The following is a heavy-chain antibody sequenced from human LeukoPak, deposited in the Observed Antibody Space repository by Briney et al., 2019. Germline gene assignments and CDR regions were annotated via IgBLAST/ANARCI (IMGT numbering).Heavy chain of an antibody. CDR1: GFTFRSYG. J-gene: IGHJ6*03. CDR3: ARDRAAAMEYYYMDV. D-gene: IGHD2-2*01. CDR2: IWYDGSNK. V-gene: IGHV3-33*01. Sequence: SGGSLGLSCAASGFTFRSYGMHWVRLAPGEGLEWVAVIWYDGSNKNYANSVRGRFTISRDNSKNTLYLQMNSLRAGDTAVYYCARDRAAAMEYYYMDVWGKGTTVTVSS.